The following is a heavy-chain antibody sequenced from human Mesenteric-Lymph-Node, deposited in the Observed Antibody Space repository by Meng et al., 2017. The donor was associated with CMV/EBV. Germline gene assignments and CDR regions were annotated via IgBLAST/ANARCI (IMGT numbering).Heavy chain of an antibody. CDR3: ARLYTTTFGHAFDF. CDR2: ISGSGDSM. J-gene: IGHJ3*01. D-gene: IGHD2-2*02. V-gene: IGHV3-11*04. Sequence: GESLKISCTASGFRLRDYYMTWIRQAPEKGLEWVSYISGSGDSMYYTESVKGRFTVSRDNAKNSLYLQMNSLRAEDTAVYYCARLYTTTFGHAFDFWGQGTMVTVSS. CDR1: GFRLRDYY.